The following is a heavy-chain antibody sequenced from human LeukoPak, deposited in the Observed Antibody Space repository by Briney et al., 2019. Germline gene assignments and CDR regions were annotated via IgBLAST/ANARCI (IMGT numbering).Heavy chain of an antibody. D-gene: IGHD3-3*01. J-gene: IGHJ4*02. V-gene: IGHV3-30-3*01. CDR2: ISYDGSNK. CDR3: AREHLFYDFWSGYYTGGVDY. CDR1: GFTFSSYA. Sequence: GGSLRLSCAASGFTFSSYAMHWVRQAPGKGLEWVAVISYDGSNKYYADSVKGRFTISRDNSKNTLYLQMNSLRAEDTAVYYCAREHLFYDFWSGYYTGGVDYWGQGTLVTVSS.